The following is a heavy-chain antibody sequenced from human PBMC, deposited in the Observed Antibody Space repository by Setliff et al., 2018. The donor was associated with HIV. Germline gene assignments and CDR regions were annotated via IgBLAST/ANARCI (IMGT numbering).Heavy chain of an antibody. J-gene: IGHJ4*02. CDR1: GFSISKYG. D-gene: IGHD1-1*01. V-gene: IGHV3-7*03. CDR2: INPDGNER. CDR3: ARVRTSTGAQY. Sequence: LRLSCSVSGFSISKYGMHWVRQAPGKGLEWVANINPDGNERYYMESVQGRFTISRDNIQNSLLLQMNSLTADDAAVYYCARVRTSTGAQYWGQGTLVTVSS.